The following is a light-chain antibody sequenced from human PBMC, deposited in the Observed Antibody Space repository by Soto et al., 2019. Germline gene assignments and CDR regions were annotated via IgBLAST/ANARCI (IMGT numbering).Light chain of an antibody. CDR3: SSYTSSDSYV. J-gene: IGLJ1*01. Sequence: QSVLAQPASLSGSPGQSITISCIGSSNDVGRYNSVSWFQHHPGKVPQVLIYDVTDRPSGISDRFSGSRSANTASLTISGLQPDDEADYYCSSYTSSDSYVFGTGTKVTVL. CDR2: DVT. V-gene: IGLV2-14*03. CDR1: SNDVGRYNS.